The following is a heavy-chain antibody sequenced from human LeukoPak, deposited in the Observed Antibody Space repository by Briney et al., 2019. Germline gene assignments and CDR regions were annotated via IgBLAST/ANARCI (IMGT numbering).Heavy chain of an antibody. Sequence: ASVKVSCKASGYTFTSYGISWVRQAPGQGLEWMGWISAYNGNTNYAQKFQGRVTITADESTSTAYMELSSLRSEDTAVYYCARVERYCSSTSCTEGAFDIWGQGTMVTLSS. CDR3: ARVERYCSSTSCTEGAFDI. J-gene: IGHJ3*02. V-gene: IGHV1-18*01. CDR1: GYTFTSYG. D-gene: IGHD2-2*01. CDR2: ISAYNGNT.